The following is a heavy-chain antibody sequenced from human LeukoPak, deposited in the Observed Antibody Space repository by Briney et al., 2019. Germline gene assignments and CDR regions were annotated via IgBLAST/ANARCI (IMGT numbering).Heavy chain of an antibody. CDR3: ARDQRAGATGLDY. Sequence: SVKVSCKASGYTFTGYYMHWVRQAPGQGLEWMGWINTNTGNPTYAQGFTGRFVFSLDTSVSTAYLQISSLKAEDTAVYYCARDQRAGATGLDYWGQGTLVTVSS. CDR1: GYTFTGYY. D-gene: IGHD1-26*01. CDR2: INTNTGNP. J-gene: IGHJ4*02. V-gene: IGHV7-4-1*02.